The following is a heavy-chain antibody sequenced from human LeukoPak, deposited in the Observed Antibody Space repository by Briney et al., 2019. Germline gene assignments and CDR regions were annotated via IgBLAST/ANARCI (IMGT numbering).Heavy chain of an antibody. V-gene: IGHV1-2*02. CDR1: GYIFTDYY. CDR2: INPNHGGT. CDR3: ARDPAGELLFDY. J-gene: IGHJ4*02. Sequence: ASVKVSCKASGYIFTDYYMHWVRQAPGQGLEWMGWINPNHGGTSYAQKFQGRVTMTRDTSISTAYMELSRLRSDDTAVYYCARDPAGELLFDYWGQGTLVTVSS. D-gene: IGHD1-26*01.